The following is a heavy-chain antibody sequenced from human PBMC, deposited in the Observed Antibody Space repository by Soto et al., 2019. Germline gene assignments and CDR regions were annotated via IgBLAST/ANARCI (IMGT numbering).Heavy chain of an antibody. CDR1: GFTSSYDG. CDR3: VVTSRAGYGMDV. J-gene: IGHJ6*02. Sequence: PGGTLRLSCAAFGFTSSYDGMNWVRQAPGNGLEGVAVISYDGSNKYYADSVKGRFTISRDNSKNTLYLQMNSLRAEDTAVYYCVVTSRAGYGMDVWGQGT. D-gene: IGHD2-15*01. CDR2: ISYDGSNK. V-gene: IGHV3-30*03.